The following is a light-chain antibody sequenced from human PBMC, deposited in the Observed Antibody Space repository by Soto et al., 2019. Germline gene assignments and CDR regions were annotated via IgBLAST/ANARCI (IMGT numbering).Light chain of an antibody. CDR1: QGISNY. CDR3: LQINTYPRT. V-gene: IGKV1-9*01. Sequence: DIQLTQSPSFLSASVGDRVTITCRASQGISNYLAWYKQKPGKAPELLIYAASTLQSGVPSRFSGSGSGTEFTLTISNLQPKDFATFYCLQINTYPRTFGQGTKLEIK. J-gene: IGKJ2*01. CDR2: AAS.